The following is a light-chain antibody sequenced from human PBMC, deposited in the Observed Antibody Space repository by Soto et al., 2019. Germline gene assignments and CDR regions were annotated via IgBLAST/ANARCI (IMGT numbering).Light chain of an antibody. CDR3: QQYNIWPPGT. Sequence: EIVMTQSPATLSVSPGERATLSCRARQSVSSNLAWYQQKPGQAPSLLIYDASTRATDIPARFSGSGSGTEFTLTISSLQSEDFAVYYCQQYNIWPPGTFGQGTKVDIK. V-gene: IGKV3-15*01. CDR2: DAS. CDR1: QSVSSN. J-gene: IGKJ1*01.